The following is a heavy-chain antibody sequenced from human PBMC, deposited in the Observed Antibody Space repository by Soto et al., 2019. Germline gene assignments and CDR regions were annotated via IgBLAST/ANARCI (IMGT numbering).Heavy chain of an antibody. CDR1: GFTFDDYA. J-gene: IGHJ4*02. CDR2: ISWNSGSI. D-gene: IGHD3-10*01. CDR3: AKDKMRISFDHVDY. Sequence: EVQLVESGGGLVQPGRSLRLSCAASGFTFDDYAMHWVRQAPGKGLEWVSGISWNSGSIGYADSVKGRFTISRDNAKNSLYLQMNSLRAEDTALYYCAKDKMRISFDHVDYWGQGTLVTVSS. V-gene: IGHV3-9*01.